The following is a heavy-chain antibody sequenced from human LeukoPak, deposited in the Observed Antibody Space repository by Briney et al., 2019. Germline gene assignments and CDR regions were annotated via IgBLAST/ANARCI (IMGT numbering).Heavy chain of an antibody. J-gene: IGHJ4*02. CDR1: GFTFSSYW. V-gene: IGHV3-7*01. CDR3: ARRVSDYGHFDY. D-gene: IGHD4-17*01. CDR2: IKQDGSEK. Sequence: GGSLRLSCAASGFTFSSYWTSWVRQAPGKGLEWVANIKQDGSEKYYVDSVKGRFTISRDNAKNSLYLQMNSLRAEDTAVYYCARRVSDYGHFDYWGQGTLVTVSS.